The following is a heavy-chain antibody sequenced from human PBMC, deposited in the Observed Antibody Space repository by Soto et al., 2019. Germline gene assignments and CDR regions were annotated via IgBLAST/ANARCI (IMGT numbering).Heavy chain of an antibody. J-gene: IGHJ4*02. CDR3: AGSLEKGGGDY. CDR1: GGSFSGYY. Sequence: QVQLQQWGAGLLKPSETLSLTCAVYGGSFSGYYWSWIRQPPGKGLEWIGEINHSGSTNYNPSLKSRVTISVDTSKNRFSLKLGSVTAADTAVYFCAGSLEKGGGDYWGQGTLVTVAS. V-gene: IGHV4-34*01. D-gene: IGHD3-16*01. CDR2: INHSGST.